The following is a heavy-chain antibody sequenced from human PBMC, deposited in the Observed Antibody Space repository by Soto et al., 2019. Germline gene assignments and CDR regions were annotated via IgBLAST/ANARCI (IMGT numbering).Heavy chain of an antibody. Sequence: QVQLVQSGAEEKKPGASVKVSCKASGYTFTGYAMHWVRQAPGQRLEWMGWINAGNGNTKYSQKFQGRVTITRATSASTAYMGLSSLRSEDTAVYYCARAVAVPADFDYWGQGTLVTVSS. V-gene: IGHV1-3*05. CDR3: ARAVAVPADFDY. CDR1: GYTFTGYA. CDR2: INAGNGNT. D-gene: IGHD6-19*01. J-gene: IGHJ4*02.